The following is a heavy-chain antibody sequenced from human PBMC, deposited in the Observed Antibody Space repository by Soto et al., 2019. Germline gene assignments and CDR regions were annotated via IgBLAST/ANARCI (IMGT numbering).Heavy chain of an antibody. J-gene: IGHJ4*02. Sequence: DLVESGGGLVQPGGSLRLSCAASRFAVSDNYMSWVRQAPGKGLEFVSLIYSGGTTSYADSVKGRFTISRDNSKNTLYLQMNNLRAEDTAVYYCATRTITLPHWGQGTLVTVSS. CDR3: ATRTITLPH. CDR1: RFAVSDNY. V-gene: IGHV3-66*01. CDR2: IYSGGTT. D-gene: IGHD5-12*01.